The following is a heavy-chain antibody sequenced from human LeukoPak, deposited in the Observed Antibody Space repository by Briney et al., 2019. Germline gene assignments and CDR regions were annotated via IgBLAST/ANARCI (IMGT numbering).Heavy chain of an antibody. Sequence: GESLKISCKGSGYSFTSYWIGWVRQMPGKGMEWMGIIYPGDSDTRYSPSFQGQVTISADKSISTAYLQWSSLKASDTAMYYCARLRSAYGDYGDAFGIWGQGTMVTVSS. CDR2: IYPGDSDT. CDR3: ARLRSAYGDYGDAFGI. D-gene: IGHD4-17*01. V-gene: IGHV5-51*01. CDR1: GYSFTSYW. J-gene: IGHJ3*02.